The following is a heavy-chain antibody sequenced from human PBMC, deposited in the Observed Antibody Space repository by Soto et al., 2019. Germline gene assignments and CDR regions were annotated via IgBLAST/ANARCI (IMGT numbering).Heavy chain of an antibody. CDR2: ISYDGSNK. D-gene: IGHD6-19*01. Sequence: GGSLRLSCAASGFTFSSYGMHWVRQAPGKWLEWVAVISYDGSNKYYADSVKGRFTISRDNSKNTLYLQMNSLRAEDAAIYYCAQNGQWLATPPVAWGQGXLVTVHS. J-gene: IGHJ4*02. CDR1: GFTFSSYG. V-gene: IGHV3-30*03. CDR3: AQNGQWLATPPVA.